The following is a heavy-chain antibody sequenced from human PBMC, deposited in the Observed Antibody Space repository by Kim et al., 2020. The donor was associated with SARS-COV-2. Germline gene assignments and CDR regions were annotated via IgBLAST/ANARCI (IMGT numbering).Heavy chain of an antibody. Sequence: SETLSLTCTVSGGSISSSSYYWGWIRQPPGKGLEWIGSIYYSGSTYYNPSLKSRVTISVDTSKNQFSLKLSSVTAADTAVYYCARDEFGSFDYWGQGTLVTVSS. J-gene: IGHJ4*02. CDR1: GGSISSSSYY. V-gene: IGHV4-39*07. CDR3: ARDEFGSFDY. D-gene: IGHD3-16*01. CDR2: IYYSGST.